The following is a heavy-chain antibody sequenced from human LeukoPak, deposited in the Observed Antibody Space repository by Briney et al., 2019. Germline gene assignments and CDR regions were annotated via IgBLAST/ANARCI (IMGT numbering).Heavy chain of an antibody. J-gene: IGHJ3*02. V-gene: IGHV3-74*01. Sequence: GGSLRLSCAASGFTFSSYWMHWVRQAPGKGLVWVSRINSDGSTTSYADSVKGRFTISRDNAKNTLYLPMNSLRAEDTAVYYCARDTADDAFDIWGQGTMVTVSS. CDR1: GFTFSSYW. CDR3: ARDTADDAFDI. CDR2: INSDGSTT.